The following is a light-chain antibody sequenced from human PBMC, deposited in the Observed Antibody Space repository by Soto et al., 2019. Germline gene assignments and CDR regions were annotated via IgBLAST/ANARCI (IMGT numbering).Light chain of an antibody. CDR1: SSNIGAGYD. J-gene: IGLJ2*01. CDR3: QSYDSSLSAVV. Sequence: QSVLTQPPSVSGIPGRRVTISCTGSSSNIGAGYDVHWYQQLPRAAPKLLIYGNSNRPSGVPDRFSGSKSGASASLAITGLQAADEADYYCQSYDSSLSAVVFGGGTKLTVL. V-gene: IGLV1-40*01. CDR2: GNS.